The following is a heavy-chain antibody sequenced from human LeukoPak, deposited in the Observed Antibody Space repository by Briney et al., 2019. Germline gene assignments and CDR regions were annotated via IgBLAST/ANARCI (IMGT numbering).Heavy chain of an antibody. D-gene: IGHD6-13*01. CDR3: ARGIATAGTGLFDP. Sequence: GASVKVSCKASGYTFTSYYIHWVRQAPGQGLEWMGIINPSGDTTTYAQKFQGRVTMTRDTSTSTVYMELNSLRSEDTAVYYCARGIATAGTGLFDPWGQGTLITVSS. CDR2: INPSGDTT. CDR1: GYTFTSYY. J-gene: IGHJ5*02. V-gene: IGHV1-46*01.